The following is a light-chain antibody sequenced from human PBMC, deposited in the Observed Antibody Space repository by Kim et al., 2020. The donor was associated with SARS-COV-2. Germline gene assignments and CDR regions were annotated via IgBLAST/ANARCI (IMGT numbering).Light chain of an antibody. J-gene: IGLJ3*02. CDR3: QSYDSRLSGWV. Sequence: QGVTISCTGSSSNIGAGYDVHWYQQLPGRAPKLLIFADTRRPSGVPDRLSGSKSGTSASLAITGLQAEDEADYYCQSYDSRLSGWVFGGGTQLTV. CDR2: ADT. V-gene: IGLV1-40*01. CDR1: SSNIGAGYD.